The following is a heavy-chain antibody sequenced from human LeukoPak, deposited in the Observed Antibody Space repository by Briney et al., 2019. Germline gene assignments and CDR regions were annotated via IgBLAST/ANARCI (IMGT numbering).Heavy chain of an antibody. D-gene: IGHD2-15*01. Sequence: GGSLRLSCAASGITFSSYAMSWVRQAPGKGQEWVSTISGSGGSTYYADSVKGRFTISRDSSKNTLYLQMNSLRAEDTAVYYCAKDLHAGVVVPHAFDIWGQGTMVTVSS. V-gene: IGHV3-23*01. CDR2: ISGSGGST. CDR1: GITFSSYA. CDR3: AKDLHAGVVVPHAFDI. J-gene: IGHJ3*02.